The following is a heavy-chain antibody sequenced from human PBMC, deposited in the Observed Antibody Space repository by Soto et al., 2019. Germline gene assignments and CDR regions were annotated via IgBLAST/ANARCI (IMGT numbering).Heavy chain of an antibody. V-gene: IGHV4-30-2*01. CDR2: IYHSGST. CDR3: ATSQKGYNWNYFDH. J-gene: IGHJ4*02. CDR1: GGSISSGGYS. Sequence: PSETLSLTCAVSGGSISSGGYSWSWIRQPPGKGLEWIGYIYHSGSTYYNPSLKSRVTISVDRSKNQFSLKVSGVSAADTAVYYCATSQKGYNWNYFDHWGQGALVTVSS. D-gene: IGHD1-20*01.